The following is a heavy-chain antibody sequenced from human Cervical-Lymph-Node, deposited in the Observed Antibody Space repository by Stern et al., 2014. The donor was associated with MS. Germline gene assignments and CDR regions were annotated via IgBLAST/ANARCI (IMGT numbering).Heavy chain of an antibody. D-gene: IGHD5-18*01. J-gene: IGHJ4*02. CDR3: ARDLWGYSYGYLDY. CDR2: ISYDGSNK. Sequence: VQLVESGGGVVQPGRSLRLSCAASGFTFSSYAMHWVRQAPGKGLEWVAVISYDGSNKYYADSVKGRFTISRDNSKNTLYLQMNSLRAEDTAVYYCARDLWGYSYGYLDYWGQGTLVTVSS. CDR1: GFTFSSYA. V-gene: IGHV3-30*01.